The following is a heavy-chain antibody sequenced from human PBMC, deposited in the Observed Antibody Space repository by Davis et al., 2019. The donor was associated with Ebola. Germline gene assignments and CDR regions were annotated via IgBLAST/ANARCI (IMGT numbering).Heavy chain of an antibody. D-gene: IGHD3-3*01. CDR3: ARHDSYESDWFDP. Sequence: GESLKISCKASGYSFSGYWIIWVRQRPGKGLEWIGRIDPSDSYTNYSPSFQGHVTISADMSTRTAYLRWSSLKASDTAMYFCARHDSYESDWFDPWGQGTLVTVSS. CDR2: IDPSDSYT. V-gene: IGHV5-10-1*01. J-gene: IGHJ5*02. CDR1: GYSFSGYW.